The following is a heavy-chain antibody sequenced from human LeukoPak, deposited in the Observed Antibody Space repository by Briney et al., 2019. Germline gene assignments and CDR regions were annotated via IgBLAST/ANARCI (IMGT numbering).Heavy chain of an antibody. CDR2: IHYSGST. V-gene: IGHV4-59*01. CDR1: GASISSYY. J-gene: IGHJ3*02. D-gene: IGHD1-1*01. Sequence: SETLSLTCTVSGASISSYYWSWIRQPPGKGLEWIGYIHYSGSTNYNPSLKSRVTISVDTSKNQFSLKLSSVTAADTAVYYCARDNRYGAFDIWGQGTMVTVSS. CDR3: ARDNRYGAFDI.